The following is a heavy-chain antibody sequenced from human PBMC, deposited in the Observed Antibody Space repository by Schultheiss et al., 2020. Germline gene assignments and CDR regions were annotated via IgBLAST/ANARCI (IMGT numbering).Heavy chain of an antibody. CDR2: IKQDGSEK. J-gene: IGHJ4*02. CDR3: ARARYCSGGSCYLDY. CDR1: GFTFSSYW. Sequence: GESLKISCAASGFTFSSYWMSWVRQAPGKGLEWVANIKQDGSEKYYVDSVKGRFTISRDNAKNSLYLQMNSLRAEDTAVYYCARARYCSGGSCYLDYWGQGTLVTVSS. D-gene: IGHD2-15*01. V-gene: IGHV3-7*04.